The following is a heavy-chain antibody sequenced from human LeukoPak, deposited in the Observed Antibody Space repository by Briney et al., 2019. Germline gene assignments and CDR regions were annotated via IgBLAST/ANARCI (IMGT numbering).Heavy chain of an antibody. CDR2: ISASGSST. Sequence: GGSLRLSCAASGFTFSSFWMSWVRQAPGKGLEWVSAISASGSSTYYADSVKGRFTISRDNSKNTLYLQMNSLRAEDTAVYYCAKEPIALAGYNFDYWGQGTLVTVSS. J-gene: IGHJ4*02. V-gene: IGHV3-23*01. D-gene: IGHD6-19*01. CDR3: AKEPIALAGYNFDY. CDR1: GFTFSSFW.